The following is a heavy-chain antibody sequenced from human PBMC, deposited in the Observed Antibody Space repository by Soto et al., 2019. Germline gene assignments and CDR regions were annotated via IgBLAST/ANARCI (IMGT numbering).Heavy chain of an antibody. Sequence: SVKVSCKASGGTFSSYTISWVRQAPGQGLEWMGRIIPILGIANYAQKFQGRVTITADKSTSTAYMELSSLRSEDTAVYYCAISEVVPAAMELGYWGQGTLVTVS. V-gene: IGHV1-69*02. CDR1: GGTFSSYT. J-gene: IGHJ4*02. D-gene: IGHD2-2*01. CDR2: IIPILGIA. CDR3: AISEVVPAAMELGY.